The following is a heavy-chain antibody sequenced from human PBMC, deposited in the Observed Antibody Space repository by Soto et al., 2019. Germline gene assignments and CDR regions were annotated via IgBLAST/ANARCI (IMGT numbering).Heavy chain of an antibody. CDR2: INAYNGNT. Sequence: QVQLVKSGAEVKKPGASVKVSCKASGYTFTNYGISWMRQAPGQGLEWMGWINAYNGNTNYAQKLQGRVTMTTDTSTSTAYMELRSLRSDDTAVFYCARDPVAGTYFDYWGQGTLVTVSS. J-gene: IGHJ4*02. D-gene: IGHD6-19*01. CDR1: GYTFTNYG. CDR3: ARDPVAGTYFDY. V-gene: IGHV1-18*01.